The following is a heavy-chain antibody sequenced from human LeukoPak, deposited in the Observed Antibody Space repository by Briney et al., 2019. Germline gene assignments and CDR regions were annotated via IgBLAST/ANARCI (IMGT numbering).Heavy chain of an antibody. CDR3: AADYGTSSMDV. D-gene: IGHD2-2*01. J-gene: IGHJ6*02. CDR2: IVVGSGNT. CDR1: GYTFTSYG. V-gene: IGHV1-58*02. Sequence: ASVKVSCKASGYTFTSYGISWVRQAPGQGLEWIGWIVVGSGNTNYAQKFQERVTITRDMSTSTAYMELSSLRSEDTAVYYCAADYGTSSMDVWGQGTTVTVSS.